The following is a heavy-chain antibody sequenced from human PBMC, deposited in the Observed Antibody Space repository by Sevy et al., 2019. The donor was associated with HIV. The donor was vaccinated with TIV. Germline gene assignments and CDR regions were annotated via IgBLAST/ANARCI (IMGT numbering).Heavy chain of an antibody. Sequence: GGSLRLSCAASGFTFSSYAMHWVRQAPGKGLEWVAVISYDGSNKYYADSVKGRFTSSRDNSKNTLYLQMNSLRAEDTAVYYCAGHPVDTAMVDVYYYYGMDVWGQGTTVTVSS. CDR3: AGHPVDTAMVDVYYYYGMDV. J-gene: IGHJ6*02. CDR2: ISYDGSNK. V-gene: IGHV3-30-3*01. D-gene: IGHD5-18*01. CDR1: GFTFSSYA.